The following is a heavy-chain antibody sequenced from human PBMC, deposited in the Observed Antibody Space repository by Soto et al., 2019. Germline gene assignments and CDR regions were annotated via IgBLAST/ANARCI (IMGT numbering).Heavy chain of an antibody. D-gene: IGHD5-12*01. CDR2: IYYSGSP. J-gene: IGHJ4*02. Sequence: SETLSLTCTASGGSISSYYWTWIRQPPGKGLEWIGYIYYSGSPNYNPSLKSRVTISVDTSKNQFSLKLSSVTAADTAVYYCARNRDGYNPYCFDYWGQGTLVTVSS. CDR3: ARNRDGYNPYCFDY. V-gene: IGHV4-59*01. CDR1: GGSISSYY.